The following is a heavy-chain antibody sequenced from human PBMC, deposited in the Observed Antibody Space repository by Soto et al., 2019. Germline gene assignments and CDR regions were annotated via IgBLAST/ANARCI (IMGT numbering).Heavy chain of an antibody. CDR2: IRSDSASSAI. V-gene: IGHV3-73*01. CDR3: VLEGCRRTGCDSLDL. D-gene: IGHD2-2*01. CDR1: GFTFGGSP. J-gene: IGHJ5*02. Sequence: EAQLVQSGGGLVQPGGSLQLSCAASGFTFGGSPVHWVRQASGKGLEWVGGIRSDSASSAIAYAASVRGSFTLSRDDSKNTAQRQVNSLEVEDTDLYYCVLEGCRRTGCDSLDLWGQGTVVTVSS.